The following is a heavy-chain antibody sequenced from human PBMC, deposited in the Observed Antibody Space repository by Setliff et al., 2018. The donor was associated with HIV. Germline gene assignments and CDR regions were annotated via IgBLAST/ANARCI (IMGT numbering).Heavy chain of an antibody. CDR1: GGSISSGGYY. V-gene: IGHV4-31*03. CDR2: IYYSGST. D-gene: IGHD6-13*01. Sequence: PSETLSLTCTVSGGSISSGGYYWSWIRQHPGKGLEWIAYIYYSGSTYYNPSLQSRVTISVDTSKNQFSLKVHSVTAADTAMYYCARGSHGTSWTDYWGQGTLVTVSS. CDR3: ARGSHGTSWTDY. J-gene: IGHJ4*02.